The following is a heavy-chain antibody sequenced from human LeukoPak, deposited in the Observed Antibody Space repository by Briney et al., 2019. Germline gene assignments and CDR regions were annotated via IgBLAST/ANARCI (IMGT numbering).Heavy chain of an antibody. Sequence: PSETLSLTCTVSGDSVSNGSYYWSWIRQPPGKGLEWIGYMYSSGSTNYNPSLKSRVTVSVDTSRNQFSLKLTSVTAADTAVYYCAREERFWGLDYWGQGTLVTVSS. D-gene: IGHD7-27*01. J-gene: IGHJ4*02. CDR3: AREERFWGLDY. V-gene: IGHV4-61*01. CDR2: MYSSGST. CDR1: GDSVSNGSYY.